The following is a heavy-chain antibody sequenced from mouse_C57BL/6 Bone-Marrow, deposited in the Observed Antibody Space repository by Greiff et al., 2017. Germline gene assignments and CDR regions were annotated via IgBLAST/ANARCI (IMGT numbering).Heavy chain of an antibody. CDR1: GYTFTSYG. D-gene: IGHD1-1*01. V-gene: IGHV1-81*01. J-gene: IGHJ3*01. CDR3: ARSNVLTWFAY. Sequence: VKLMESGAELARPGASVKLSCKASGYTFTSYGISWAKQRTGQGLEWIGEIYPRSGNTYYNEKFKGKATLTADKSSSTAYMELRSLTSEDSAVYFCARSNVLTWFAYWGQGTLVTVSA. CDR2: IYPRSGNT.